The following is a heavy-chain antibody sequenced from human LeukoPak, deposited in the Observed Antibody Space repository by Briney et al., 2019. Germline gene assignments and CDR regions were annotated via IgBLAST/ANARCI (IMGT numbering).Heavy chain of an antibody. Sequence: ASVKVSCKASGGTFSRYAISWVRQAPGQGLEWMGGITPIFGIPNYAQKFQGRVTITADESTSTAYMELSSLRFEDTAVYYCARESRDSGSYFGAFDIWGQGTMVTVSS. V-gene: IGHV1-69*13. CDR2: ITPIFGIP. CDR3: ARESRDSGSYFGAFDI. J-gene: IGHJ3*02. D-gene: IGHD1-26*01. CDR1: GGTFSRYA.